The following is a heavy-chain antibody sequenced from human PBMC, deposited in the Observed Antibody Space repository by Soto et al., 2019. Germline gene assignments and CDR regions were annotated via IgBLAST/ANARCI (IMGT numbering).Heavy chain of an antibody. CDR1: GYTFTGYY. V-gene: IGHV1-2*04. Sequence: ASVKVSCKASGYTFTGYYMHWVRQAPGQGLEWMGWINPNSGGTNYAQKFQGWVTMTRDTSISTAYMELSRLRSDDTAVYYCARDLKLRYFDWSIPAYYYYGMDVWGQGTTVTVS. D-gene: IGHD3-9*01. CDR2: INPNSGGT. J-gene: IGHJ6*02. CDR3: ARDLKLRYFDWSIPAYYYYGMDV.